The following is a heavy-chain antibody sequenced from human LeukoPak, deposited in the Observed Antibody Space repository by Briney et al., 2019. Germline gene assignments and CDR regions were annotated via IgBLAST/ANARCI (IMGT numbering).Heavy chain of an antibody. Sequence: ASVKVSCKASGFTFTSYYMHWVRQAPGQGLEWMGIINPSGGSTSCAQKFQGRVTMTRDTSTSTVYMELSSLRSEDTAVYYCARAAAAGTSHDAFDIWGQGTMVTVSS. D-gene: IGHD6-13*01. CDR3: ARAAAAGTSHDAFDI. CDR1: GFTFTSYY. CDR2: INPSGGST. J-gene: IGHJ3*02. V-gene: IGHV1-46*01.